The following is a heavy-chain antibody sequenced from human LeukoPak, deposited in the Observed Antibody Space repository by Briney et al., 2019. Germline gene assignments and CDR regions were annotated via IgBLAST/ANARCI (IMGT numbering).Heavy chain of an antibody. CDR2: IYYSGST. V-gene: IGHV4-39*07. CDR3: ARDPGGRSSSAWFDP. J-gene: IGHJ5*02. Sequence: PSETLSLTCTVSGGSISSSSYYWGWIRQPPGKGLEWIGSIYYSGSTYYNPSLKSRVTISVDTSKNQFSLKLSSVTAADTAVYYCARDPGGRSSSAWFDPWGQGTLVTVSS. CDR1: GGSISSSSYY. D-gene: IGHD6-13*01.